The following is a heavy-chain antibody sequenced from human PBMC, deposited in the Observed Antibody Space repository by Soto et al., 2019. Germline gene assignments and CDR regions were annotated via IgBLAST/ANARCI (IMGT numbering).Heavy chain of an antibody. Sequence: SETLSLTCTVSGGSISNYYWSWIRQPPGKGLEWIAYIYYSGSTNYNPSLKSRVTISIDTSKNQFSLSLSSVAAADTAVYYCARDVAAAGTYMDVWGKGTTVTVSS. V-gene: IGHV4-59*12. CDR2: IYYSGST. J-gene: IGHJ6*03. D-gene: IGHD6-13*01. CDR3: ARDVAAAGTYMDV. CDR1: GGSISNYY.